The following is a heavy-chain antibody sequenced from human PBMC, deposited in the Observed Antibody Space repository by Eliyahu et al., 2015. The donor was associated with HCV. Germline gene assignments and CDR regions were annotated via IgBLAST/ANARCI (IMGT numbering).Heavy chain of an antibody. J-gene: IGHJ4*02. CDR1: GXXIXSSSYY. CDR3: AGGSDYFHFDY. V-gene: IGHV4-39*01. Sequence: QLQLQESGPGLVKPSETXSLTCTVXGXXIXSSSYYWGWIRXPPGKGLXXIGSIYYSGSTYYNPSLKSRVTISVDTSKNQFSLKLSSVTAADTAVYYCAGGSDYFHFDYWGQGTLVTVSS. CDR2: IYYSGST. D-gene: IGHD2/OR15-2a*01.